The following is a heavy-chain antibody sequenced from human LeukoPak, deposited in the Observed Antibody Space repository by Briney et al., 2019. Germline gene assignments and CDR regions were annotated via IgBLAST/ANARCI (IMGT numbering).Heavy chain of an antibody. CDR2: IIPIFGTA. V-gene: IGHV1-69*05. CDR1: GGTFSSYA. D-gene: IGHD2-15*01. CDR3: AGRVQDLDYYYYMDV. J-gene: IGHJ6*03. Sequence: GASVKVSCKASGGTFSSYAISWVRQAPGQGLEWMGGIIPIFGTANYAQKFQGRVTITTDESTSTAYMELSSLRSEDTAVYYCAGRVQDLDYYYYMDVWGKGTTVTVSS.